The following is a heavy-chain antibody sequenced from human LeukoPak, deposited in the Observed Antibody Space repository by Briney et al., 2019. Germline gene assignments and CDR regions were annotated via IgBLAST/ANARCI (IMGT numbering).Heavy chain of an antibody. V-gene: IGHV1-24*01. CDR1: GYTLTELS. Sequence: ASVKVSCKVSGYTLTELSMHWVRQAPGKGLEWMGGFDPEDGGTIYAQKFQGRVTMTEDTSTDTAYMELSSLRSEDTAVYYCATDLIPLYGGNPHFDYWGQGTLVTVSS. CDR2: FDPEDGGT. CDR3: ATDLIPLYGGNPHFDY. J-gene: IGHJ4*02. D-gene: IGHD4-23*01.